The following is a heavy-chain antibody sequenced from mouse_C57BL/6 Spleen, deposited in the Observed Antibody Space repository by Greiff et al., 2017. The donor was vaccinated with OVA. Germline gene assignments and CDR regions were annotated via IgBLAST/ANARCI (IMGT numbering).Heavy chain of an antibody. V-gene: IGHV1-66*01. J-gene: IGHJ2*01. CDR3: ARPYYGNYDYFDY. CDR1: GYSFTSYY. D-gene: IGHD2-10*01. CDR2: IYPGSGNT. Sequence: QVQLQQSGPELVKPGASVKISCKASGYSFTSYYIHWVKQRPGQGLEWIGWIYPGSGNTKYTEKFKGKATLTADTSSSTAYMQLSSLTSEDSAVYYCARPYYGNYDYFDYWGQGTTLTVSS.